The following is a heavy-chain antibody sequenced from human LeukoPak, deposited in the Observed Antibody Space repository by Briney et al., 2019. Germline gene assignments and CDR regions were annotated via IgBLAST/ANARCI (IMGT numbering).Heavy chain of an antibody. V-gene: IGHV3-23*01. J-gene: IGHJ4*02. CDR1: GLIFRNYT. D-gene: IGHD4-11*01. Sequence: EGSLRLSCTASGLIFRNYTMTWVRQAPRKGLEWVSTISGDGTETFYADSVKGRFTISRDNSKNTHYLQMSSLRAEDTGIYYCAKGGHYSFFDYWGQGTLATVSS. CDR3: AKGGHYSFFDY. CDR2: ISGDGTET.